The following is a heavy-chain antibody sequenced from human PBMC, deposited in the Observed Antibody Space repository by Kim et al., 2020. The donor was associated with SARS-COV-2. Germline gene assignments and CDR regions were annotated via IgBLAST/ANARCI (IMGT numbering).Heavy chain of an antibody. V-gene: IGHV3-30*18. Sequence: GGSLRLSCAASGFTFSSYGVHWVRQAPGKGLEWVAVMSYDGSNKYYADSVKGRFTISRDNSKNTLYLQMNSLRAEDTAVYYCAKDLIPHSSAGNYYGMDVWGQGTTVTVSS. CDR1: GFTFSSYG. CDR2: MSYDGSNK. J-gene: IGHJ6*02. CDR3: AKDLIPHSSAGNYYGMDV. D-gene: IGHD6-6*01.